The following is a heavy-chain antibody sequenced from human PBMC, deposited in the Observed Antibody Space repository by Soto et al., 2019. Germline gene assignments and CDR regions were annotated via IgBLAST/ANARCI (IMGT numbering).Heavy chain of an antibody. CDR3: ARGWSSGWLFIS. D-gene: IGHD6-19*01. J-gene: IGHJ5*02. CDR2: IYYSGSS. CDR1: GGSISSCGYY. Sequence: PSETLSLTCTVSGGSISSCGYYWSWIRQHPGKGLEWIGYIYYSGSSYYNPSLKSRVTISVDTSKNQFSLKLSSVTAADTAVYYCARGWSSGWLFISWGQGTQVTVSS. V-gene: IGHV4-31*03.